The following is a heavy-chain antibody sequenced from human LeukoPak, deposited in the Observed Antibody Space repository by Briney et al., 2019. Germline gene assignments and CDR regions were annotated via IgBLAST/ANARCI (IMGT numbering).Heavy chain of an antibody. D-gene: IGHD3-22*01. CDR1: GYTFTSYA. CDR3: ARKELYDSSGYYYVGALSGMDV. Sequence: ASVKVSCKASGYTFTSYAMHWVRQAPGQRLEWMGWINAGNGNTKYSQKFQGRVTITRDTSANTAYMELSSLRSEDTAVYYCARKELYDSSGYYYVGALSGMDVWGQGTTVTVSS. CDR2: INAGNGNT. J-gene: IGHJ6*02. V-gene: IGHV1-3*01.